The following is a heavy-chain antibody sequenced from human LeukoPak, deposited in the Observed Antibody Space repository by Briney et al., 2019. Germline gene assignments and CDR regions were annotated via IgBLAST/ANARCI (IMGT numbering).Heavy chain of an antibody. CDR2: ISWKSGSI. V-gene: IGHV3-9*01. CDR3: VKDISAIIFHYMDV. J-gene: IGHJ6*03. Sequence: GGSLRLSCAASGFTFDDYVMHWVRQAPGKGLEWVAGISWKSGSIGYADSVKGRFTISRDNAKNSLYLQMNSLRAEDTALYYCVKDISAIIFHYMDVWGKGTTVTVSS. D-gene: IGHD5-24*01. CDR1: GFTFDDYV.